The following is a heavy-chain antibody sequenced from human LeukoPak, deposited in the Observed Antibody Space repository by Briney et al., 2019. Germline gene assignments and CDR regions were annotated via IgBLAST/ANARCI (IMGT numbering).Heavy chain of an antibody. J-gene: IGHJ4*02. CDR3: ARDGSGVWFDY. V-gene: IGHV1-18*01. CDR1: NYTFTSYG. D-gene: IGHD3-10*01. Sequence: ASVKVSCTASNYTFTSYGISWVRQAPGQGLEWMAWINAYSGDTNYAQKFQGRVTLTTDTSTSTAYMELRSLRSDDTAVYYCARDGSGVWFDYWGQGTLVTVSP. CDR2: INAYSGDT.